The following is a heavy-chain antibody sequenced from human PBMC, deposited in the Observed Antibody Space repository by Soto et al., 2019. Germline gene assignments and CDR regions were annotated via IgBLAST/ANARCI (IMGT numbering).Heavy chain of an antibody. CDR1: GYTFTSYD. CDR3: ARGLNPAVVPAATFDY. Sequence: GASVKVSCKASGYTFTSYDINWVRQATGQGLEWMGWMNPNSGNTGYAQKFQGRVTMTRNTSISTAYMELSSLRSEDTAVYYCARGLNPAVVPAATFDYWGQGTLVTVSS. D-gene: IGHD2-2*01. CDR2: MNPNSGNT. J-gene: IGHJ4*02. V-gene: IGHV1-8*01.